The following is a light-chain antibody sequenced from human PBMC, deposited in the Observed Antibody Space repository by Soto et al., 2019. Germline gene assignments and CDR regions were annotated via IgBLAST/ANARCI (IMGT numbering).Light chain of an antibody. J-gene: IGKJ4*01. CDR1: QGINNS. CDR2: TAS. CDR3: QKYNSAPLT. V-gene: IGKV1-27*01. Sequence: DIRMTQSQSSLSAAVGDRVTSACRASQGINNSLAWYQHKPGKGPKLLIYTASTLQPGVPSRFSGRGFGTDFTLTITSLQPEDVATYYCQKYNSAPLTFGGGTKVEIK.